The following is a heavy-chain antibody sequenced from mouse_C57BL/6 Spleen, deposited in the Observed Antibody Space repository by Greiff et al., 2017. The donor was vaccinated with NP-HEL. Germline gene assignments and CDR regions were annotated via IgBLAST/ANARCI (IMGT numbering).Heavy chain of an antibody. CDR2: INPNYGTT. CDR3: ARGTTVVDYAMDY. J-gene: IGHJ4*01. Sequence: VHVKQSGPELVKPGASVKISCKASGYSFTDYNMNWVKQSNGKSLEWIGVINPNYGTTSYNQKFKGKATLTVDQSSSTAYMQLNSLTSEDSAVYYCARGTTVVDYAMDYWGQGTSVTVSS. V-gene: IGHV1-39*01. D-gene: IGHD1-1*01. CDR1: GYSFTDYN.